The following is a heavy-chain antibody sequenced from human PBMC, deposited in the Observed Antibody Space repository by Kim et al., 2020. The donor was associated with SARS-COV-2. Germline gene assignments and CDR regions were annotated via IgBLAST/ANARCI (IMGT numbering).Heavy chain of an antibody. CDR3: ARGRNYFGP. D-gene: IGHD1-7*01. CDR1: GFMYSADE. J-gene: IGHJ5*02. CDR2: ISSSGRVL. Sequence: GGSLRLSCAASGFMYSADEMNWVRQAPGKGLEWIAYISSSGRVLFYAESVKGRFTISRDNAKNSLYLQMNSLRGDDTAIYYCARGRNYFGPWGQGTLVTVYS. V-gene: IGHV3-48*03.